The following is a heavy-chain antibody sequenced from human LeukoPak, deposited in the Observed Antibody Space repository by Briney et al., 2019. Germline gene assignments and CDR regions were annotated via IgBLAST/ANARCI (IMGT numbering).Heavy chain of an antibody. J-gene: IGHJ2*01. Sequence: SVKVSCKPSGAYFSSYAISWLRQAPGQELRWMGGIIPLFHTANYAQKFQGRVTITADESTRTAYMEVSSLRSEDTAIYYCATSRDDRGGYFDLWGRGTLVTVSS. CDR1: GAYFSSYA. CDR2: IIPLFHTA. V-gene: IGHV1-69*01. D-gene: IGHD3-22*01. CDR3: ATSRDDRGGYFDL.